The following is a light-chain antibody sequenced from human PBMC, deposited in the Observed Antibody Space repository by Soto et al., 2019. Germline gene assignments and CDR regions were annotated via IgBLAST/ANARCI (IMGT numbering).Light chain of an antibody. V-gene: IGKV3-15*01. CDR2: GAS. J-gene: IGKJ1*01. Sequence: EIVMTQSPATLSVSPGERATLSCRASQSVSSNLAWYQQKPGQAPRLLIYGASTRATGIPARFSGSGSGTEFTFTISSLQSEDFAVYYCLQHNNRPRTFGQGTKVEIK. CDR3: LQHNNRPRT. CDR1: QSVSSN.